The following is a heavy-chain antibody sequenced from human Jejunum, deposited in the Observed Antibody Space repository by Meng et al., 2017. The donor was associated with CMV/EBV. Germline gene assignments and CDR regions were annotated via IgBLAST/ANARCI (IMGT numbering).Heavy chain of an antibody. V-gene: IGHV4-61*02. CDR3: ARSVGMDYFWSGCDH. D-gene: IGHD3-3*01. CDR2: IYRSGNN. CDR1: GDSISSSAYS. J-gene: IGHJ4*02. Sequence: PGLVKPFPSLPLPGSVPGDSISSSAYSWTWIRQPAGKGLEWIGRIYRSGNNDYNPSLTSRVTMSLDTSKNQFSLHLSSVTAADTAVYYCARSVGMDYFWSGCDHWGQGTLVTVSS.